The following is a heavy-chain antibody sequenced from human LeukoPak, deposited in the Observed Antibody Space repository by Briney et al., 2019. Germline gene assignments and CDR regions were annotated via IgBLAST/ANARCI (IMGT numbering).Heavy chain of an antibody. CDR1: GFTFSSYA. CDR2: INGRGGST. D-gene: IGHD1-26*01. CDR3: AKDGGSGSYYESDY. J-gene: IGHJ4*02. Sequence: LSGGSLRLSCAASGFTFSSYAMSLVRQAPGKRLEWVSAINGRGGSTYSADSVKGRFTISRDNSKNTLYLQMNSLRAEDTAVYYCAKDGGSGSYYESDYWGQGTLVTVSS. V-gene: IGHV3-23*01.